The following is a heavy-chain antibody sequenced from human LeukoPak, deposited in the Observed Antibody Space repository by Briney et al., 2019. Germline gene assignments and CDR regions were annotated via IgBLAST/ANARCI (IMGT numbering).Heavy chain of an antibody. CDR3: ARGYDILTGYAFDI. CDR2: IYYSGST. V-gene: IGHV4-59*01. J-gene: IGHJ3*02. Sequence: SETLSLTCTVSGGSISSYYWSWIRQPPGKGLEWIGYIYYSGSTNYNPSLKSRVPISVDTSKNQFSLKLSSVTAADTAVYYCARGYDILTGYAFDIWGQGTMVTVSS. CDR1: GGSISSYY. D-gene: IGHD3-9*01.